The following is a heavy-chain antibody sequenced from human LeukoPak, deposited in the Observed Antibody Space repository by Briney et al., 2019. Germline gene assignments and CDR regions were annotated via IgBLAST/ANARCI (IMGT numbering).Heavy chain of an antibody. Sequence: GASVKVSGKASGGTFSSYAISWVRQAPGQGLEWMGGIIPIFGTANYAQKFQGRVTITADESTNTAYMELSSLRSEDTAVYYCAREGKLPFDYWGQGTLVTVSS. CDR2: IIPIFGTA. V-gene: IGHV1-69*13. D-gene: IGHD1-26*01. CDR1: GGTFSSYA. J-gene: IGHJ4*02. CDR3: AREGKLPFDY.